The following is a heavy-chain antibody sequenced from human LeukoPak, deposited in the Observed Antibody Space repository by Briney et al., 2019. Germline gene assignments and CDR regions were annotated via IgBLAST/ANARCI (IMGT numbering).Heavy chain of an antibody. Sequence: SETLSLTCTVSGGSISSSSYYWGWIRQPPGKGLEWIGSIYYSGSTYYNPSLKSRVTISVDTSKNQFSLKLSSVTAADTAVYYCARVPGAYCGGDCYWVDYWGQGTLVTVSS. CDR2: IYYSGST. CDR3: ARVPGAYCGGDCYWVDY. CDR1: GGSISSSSYY. D-gene: IGHD2-21*02. J-gene: IGHJ4*02. V-gene: IGHV4-39*07.